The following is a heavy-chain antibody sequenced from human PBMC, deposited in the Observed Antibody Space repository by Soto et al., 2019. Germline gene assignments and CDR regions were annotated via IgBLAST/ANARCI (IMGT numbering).Heavy chain of an antibody. J-gene: IGHJ3*02. CDR2: IKSKSDGGTI. CDR1: GFTFTNAW. Sequence: VQLVESGGGLVKPGGSLRLSCAASGFTFTNAWMTWVRQGPGKGLEWVGRIKSKSDGGTIDYAAPVKGRFTISRDDSKNTLYLQMNSLKTEDTDVYYCTTGPNLRPLAAFDIWGQGTVVTVSS. CDR3: TTGPNLRPLAAFDI. V-gene: IGHV3-15*01.